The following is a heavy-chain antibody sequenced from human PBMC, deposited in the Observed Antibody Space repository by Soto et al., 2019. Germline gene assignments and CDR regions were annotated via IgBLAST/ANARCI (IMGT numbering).Heavy chain of an antibody. V-gene: IGHV2-5*02. D-gene: IGHD3-3*01. CDR2: IYWDDDK. J-gene: IGHJ4*02. Sequence: QITLNESGPTVVRPTETLTLTCRFSGFSLTTSGVGVGWIRQSPGKAPELLALIYWDDDKRYSASLKSRLTITQDTSKNQVVLTVSDLDPTDTATYYCAHRVLRTVFGLVTTTAIYFDVWGQGTPVAVSS. CDR3: AHRVLRTVFGLVTTTAIYFDV. CDR1: GFSLTTSGVG.